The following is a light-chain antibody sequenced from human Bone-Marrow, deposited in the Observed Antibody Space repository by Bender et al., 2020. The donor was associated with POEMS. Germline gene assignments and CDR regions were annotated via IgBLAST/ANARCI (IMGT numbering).Light chain of an antibody. CDR3: AAWDAGLSGGV. Sequence: QSVLTQPPSASGTPGQRVTISCSGSNSNIGTNAVNWYQQFPGKAPKLLIDSDNQRPSGVPDRFYAFKSGTSASLASSGLQAEDEADYDGAAWDAGLSGGVFGGGTKLTVL. V-gene: IGLV1-44*01. CDR1: NSNIGTNA. CDR2: SDN. J-gene: IGLJ3*02.